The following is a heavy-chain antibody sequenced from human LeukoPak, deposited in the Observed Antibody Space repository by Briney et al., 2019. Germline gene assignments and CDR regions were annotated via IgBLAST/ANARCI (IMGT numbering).Heavy chain of an antibody. V-gene: IGHV1-69*10. CDR1: GGTFSSYA. CDR2: IIPIFGIV. Sequence: EASVKVSCKASGGTFSSYAISWVRQAPGQGLEWMGRIIPIFGIVNYAQKFQGRVTITADKSTSTAYMELSSLRSEDTAVYYCAREALYCSSTSCYTVIEGYYFDYWGQGTLVTVSS. J-gene: IGHJ4*02. D-gene: IGHD2-2*02. CDR3: AREALYCSSTSCYTVIEGYYFDY.